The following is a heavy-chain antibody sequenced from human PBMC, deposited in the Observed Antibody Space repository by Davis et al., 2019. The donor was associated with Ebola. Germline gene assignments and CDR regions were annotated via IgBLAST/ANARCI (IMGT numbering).Heavy chain of an antibody. D-gene: IGHD3-9*01. Sequence: SVKVSCKASGYTFTGYYMHWVRQAPGQGLEWMGRIIPILGIANYAQKFQGRVTITADKSTSTAYMELSSLRSEDTAVYYCARDLTSPEGYWGQGTLVTVSS. V-gene: IGHV1-69*04. CDR3: ARDLTSPEGY. CDR2: IIPILGIA. CDR1: GYTFTGYY. J-gene: IGHJ4*02.